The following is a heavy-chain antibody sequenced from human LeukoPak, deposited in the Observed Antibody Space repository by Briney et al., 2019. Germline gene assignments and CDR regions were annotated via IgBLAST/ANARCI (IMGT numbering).Heavy chain of an antibody. V-gene: IGHV1-69*05. J-gene: IGHJ5*02. CDR1: GGTFSSYA. CDR3: TGGYQLLSDNWFDP. Sequence: SVKVSRKASGGTFSSYAISWVRQAPGQGLEWMGGIIPIFGTANYAQKFQGRVTITTDESTSTAYMELSSLRSEDTAVYYCTGGYQLLSDNWFDPWGQGTLVTVSS. D-gene: IGHD2-2*01. CDR2: IIPIFGTA.